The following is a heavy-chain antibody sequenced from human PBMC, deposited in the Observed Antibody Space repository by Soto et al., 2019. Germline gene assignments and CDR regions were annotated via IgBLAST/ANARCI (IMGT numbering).Heavy chain of an antibody. CDR1: GFIFSSYG. J-gene: IGHJ4*02. V-gene: IGHV3-33*06. CDR2: IWYDGSNK. Sequence: PGGSLRLSCAASGFIFSSYGMHWVRQAPGKGLEWVSVIWYDGSNKYYADSVKGRFTISRDNSKNTLYLQMNSLRVEDTALYYCAKADYSYSWAPGDYWGQGTLVTVSS. CDR3: AKADYSYSWAPGDY. D-gene: IGHD6-13*01.